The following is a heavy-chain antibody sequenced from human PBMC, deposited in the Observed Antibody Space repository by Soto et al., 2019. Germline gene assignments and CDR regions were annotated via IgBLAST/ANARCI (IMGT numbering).Heavy chain of an antibody. J-gene: IGHJ5*02. CDR3: VKNSGWFNT. CDR1: GFTFGTTD. V-gene: IGHV3-23*01. CDR2: IDGSGGIT. Sequence: QLLQSGGGLVQPGGSLTLSCAASGFTFGTTDMSWVRQAPGEGLEWVSTIDGSGGITYYADSVKGRFTISRDNARNTVYLQMNSLIVDDTALYYCVKNSGWFNTWGQGALVTVSS. D-gene: IGHD3-10*01.